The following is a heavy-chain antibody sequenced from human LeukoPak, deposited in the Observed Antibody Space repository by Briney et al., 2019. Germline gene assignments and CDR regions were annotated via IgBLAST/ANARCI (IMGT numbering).Heavy chain of an antibody. V-gene: IGHV3-7*01. CDR1: GLTFSGQW. J-gene: IGHJ4*02. Sequence: GGSLRLSCVASGLTFSGQWLNWVRQAPGQGLEWVANIKHDGREKYYVDSVKGRFTIPGLDGQNSLSLHMNSVRAEDTAVYYCGYTNNFFHWGQGGLVVV. CDR2: IKHDGREK. D-gene: IGHD3-16*02. CDR3: GYTNNFFH.